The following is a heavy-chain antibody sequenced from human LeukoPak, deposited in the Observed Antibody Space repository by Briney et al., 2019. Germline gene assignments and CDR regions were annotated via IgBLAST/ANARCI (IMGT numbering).Heavy chain of an antibody. Sequence: PSETLSLTCTVSGYSISSGYYWGWIRQPPGKGLEWIGSIYHSGSTYYNPSLKSRVTISVDTSKNQFSLKLSSVTAADTAVYYCAREGDNYYGSGNLDYWGQGTLVTVSS. CDR1: GYSISSGYY. CDR3: AREGDNYYGSGNLDY. J-gene: IGHJ4*02. D-gene: IGHD3-10*01. CDR2: IYHSGST. V-gene: IGHV4-38-2*02.